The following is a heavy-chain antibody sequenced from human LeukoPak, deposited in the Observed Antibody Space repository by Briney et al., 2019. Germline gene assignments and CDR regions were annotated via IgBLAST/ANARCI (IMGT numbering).Heavy chain of an antibody. J-gene: IGHJ4*02. CDR2: LSYGGSP. Sequence: SETLSLTCTVSGGSISSYYWSWIRQPPGKGLEWIGRLSYGGSPYYNPSLKSRVTISVDTSNNHFSLKLSSVTAADTAVYYCARGDRAMVTFDYWGRGTLVTVSS. CDR3: ARGDRAMVTFDY. V-gene: IGHV4-39*07. D-gene: IGHD5-18*01. CDR1: GGSISSYY.